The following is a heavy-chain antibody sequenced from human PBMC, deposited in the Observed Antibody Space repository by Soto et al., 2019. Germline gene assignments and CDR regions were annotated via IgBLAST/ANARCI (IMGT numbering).Heavy chain of an antibody. CDR1: GYTFSSYG. V-gene: IGHV1-18*01. J-gene: IGHJ3*02. CDR2: ITLYNGNT. CDR3: ARWYCSGISCYAGALDI. D-gene: IGHD2-2*01. Sequence: ASVKVSCKASGYTFSSYGITWVRQAPGQGLEWMGLITLYNGNTNFVQKLQGRVTMTTDTSTSTTYMELRSLRSDDTAVYYCARWYCSGISCYAGALDIWGQGTMVTVSS.